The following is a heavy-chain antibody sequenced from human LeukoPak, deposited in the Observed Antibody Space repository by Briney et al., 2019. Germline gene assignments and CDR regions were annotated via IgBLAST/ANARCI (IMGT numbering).Heavy chain of an antibody. D-gene: IGHD3-22*01. CDR2: ISYDGSNK. Sequence: PGGSLRLSCAASGFTFSSYGMHWVRQAPGKGLEWVAVISYDGSNKYYADSVKGRFTISRDNSQNTLYLQMNSLRAEDTAVYYCAKAEYYYDSSGYRLDWFDPWGQGTLVTVSS. CDR3: AKAEYYYDSSGYRLDWFDP. CDR1: GFTFSSYG. J-gene: IGHJ5*02. V-gene: IGHV3-30*18.